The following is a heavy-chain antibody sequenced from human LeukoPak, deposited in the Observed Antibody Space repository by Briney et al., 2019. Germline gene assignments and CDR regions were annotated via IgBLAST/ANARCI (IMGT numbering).Heavy chain of an antibody. Sequence: QSGGSLRLSCAASGFTFDDYAMHWVRQALGKGLEWVSGISWNSGSIGYAESVRGRFTISRDNAKNSVYLQMNSLRAEDTALYYCARDPRSSGWYPCMDVWGQGTTVTVSS. V-gene: IGHV3-9*01. J-gene: IGHJ6*02. D-gene: IGHD6-19*01. CDR2: ISWNSGSI. CDR3: ARDPRSSGWYPCMDV. CDR1: GFTFDDYA.